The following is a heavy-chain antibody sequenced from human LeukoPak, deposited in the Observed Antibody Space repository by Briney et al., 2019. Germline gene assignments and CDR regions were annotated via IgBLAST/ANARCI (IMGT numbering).Heavy chain of an antibody. CDR1: GFTFSSYA. Sequence: GGSLRLSCAASGFTFSSYAMSWVRQAPGKGLERVSAISGSGGSTYYADSVKGRFTISRDNSKNTLYLQMNSLRAEDTAVYYCAKGWQRSRYQLLQGYYFDYWGQGTLVTVCS. V-gene: IGHV3-23*01. D-gene: IGHD2-2*01. J-gene: IGHJ4*02. CDR2: ISGSGGST. CDR3: AKGWQRSRYQLLQGYYFDY.